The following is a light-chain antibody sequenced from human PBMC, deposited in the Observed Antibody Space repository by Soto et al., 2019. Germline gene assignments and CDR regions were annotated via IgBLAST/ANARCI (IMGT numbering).Light chain of an antibody. J-gene: IGKJ2*01. V-gene: IGKV3-20*01. CDR3: QQYGSSPYT. Sequence: PGGRATLSCRASQSVSSNYLAWYQQKPGQAPRLLIYAASNRASGIPDRFSGSGSGTDFTLTISRLEPEDFAVYYCQQYGSSPYTFGQGTKLEIK. CDR2: AAS. CDR1: QSVSSNY.